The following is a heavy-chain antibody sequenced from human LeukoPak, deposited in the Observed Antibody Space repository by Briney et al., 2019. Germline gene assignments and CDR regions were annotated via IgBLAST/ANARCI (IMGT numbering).Heavy chain of an antibody. D-gene: IGHD6-13*01. CDR2: ISWDGGST. Sequence: PGGSLRLSCAASGFTFDDYAMHWVRHAPGKGLEWVSLISWDGGSTYYADSVKGRFTISRDNSKNSLYLQMNSLRAEDTALYYCAKAPLDYYYGMDVWGRGTTVTVSS. J-gene: IGHJ6*04. CDR3: AKAPLDYYYGMDV. V-gene: IGHV3-43D*04. CDR1: GFTFDDYA.